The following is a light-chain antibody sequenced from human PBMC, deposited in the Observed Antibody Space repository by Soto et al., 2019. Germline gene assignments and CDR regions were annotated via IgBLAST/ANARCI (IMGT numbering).Light chain of an antibody. CDR1: SNDIGAYNY. Sequence: LNKSPSWSGAARRGVPIFYTGTSNDIGAYNYVSWYQHHPGKVPKLLIYEVFRRPSGVPDRFSASKSGNTASLTVSGLQPEDEADYYCLSYVGRETGVFGSGTKVTVL. J-gene: IGLJ1*01. V-gene: IGLV2-8*01. CDR2: EVF. CDR3: LSYVGRETGV.